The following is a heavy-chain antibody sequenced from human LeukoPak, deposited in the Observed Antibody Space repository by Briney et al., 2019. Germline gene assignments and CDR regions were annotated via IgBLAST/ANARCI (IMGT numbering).Heavy chain of an antibody. CDR3: ATVAISGAFDI. CDR1: GGTFSSYA. J-gene: IGHJ3*02. Sequence: SVKVSCKASGGTFSSYAISWVRQAPGQGLEWMGRIIPILGIANYAQKFQGRVTITADKSTSTAYMELSSLRSEDTAVYYCATVAISGAFDIWGQGTMVTVSS. CDR2: IIPILGIA. V-gene: IGHV1-69*04. D-gene: IGHD3-10*01.